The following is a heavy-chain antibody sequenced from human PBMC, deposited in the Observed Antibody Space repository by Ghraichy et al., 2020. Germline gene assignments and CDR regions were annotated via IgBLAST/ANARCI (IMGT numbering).Heavy chain of an antibody. V-gene: IGHV3-48*03. CDR3: ARQSHGGVVVPAARFDY. Sequence: GGSLRLSCAASGFTFSSYEMNWVRQAPGKGLEWVSYISSSGSTIYYADSVKGRFTISRDNAKNSLYLQMNSLRAEDTAVYYCARQSHGGVVVPAARFDYWGQGTLVTVSS. J-gene: IGHJ4*02. CDR2: ISSSGSTI. D-gene: IGHD2-2*01. CDR1: GFTFSSYE.